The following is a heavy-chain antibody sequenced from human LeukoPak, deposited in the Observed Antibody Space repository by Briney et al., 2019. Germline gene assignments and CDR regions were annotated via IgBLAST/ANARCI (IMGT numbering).Heavy chain of an antibody. J-gene: IGHJ4*02. Sequence: ASVKVSCKASGYTFTGYYMHWVRQAPGQGLEWMGWINPNSGGTNYAQKFQGRFTMTRDTSISTAYMELSRLRSDDTAVYYCARETEYSSSSDSYYFDYWGQGTLVTVSS. CDR2: INPNSGGT. V-gene: IGHV1-2*02. CDR1: GYTFTGYY. CDR3: ARETEYSSSSDSYYFDY. D-gene: IGHD6-6*01.